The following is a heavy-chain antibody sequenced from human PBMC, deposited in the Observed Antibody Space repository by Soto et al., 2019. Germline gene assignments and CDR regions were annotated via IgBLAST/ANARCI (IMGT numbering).Heavy chain of an antibody. J-gene: IGHJ4*02. CDR2: IYYSGST. CDR1: GGSINSGPYS. D-gene: IGHD3-3*01. V-gene: IGHV4-30-4*07. CDR3: ARAYDFWSGYYFFDY. Sequence: SETLSLTCVVSGGSINSGPYSWSWIRQPPGKGLEWIGYIYYSGSTNYNPSLKSRVTISVDTSKNQFSLELSSVTAADTAVYYCARAYDFWSGYYFFDYWGQGTLVTVSS.